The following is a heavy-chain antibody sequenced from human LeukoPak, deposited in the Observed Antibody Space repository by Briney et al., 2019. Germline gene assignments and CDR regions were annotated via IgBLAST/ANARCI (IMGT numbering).Heavy chain of an antibody. CDR1: GGSISSGGYS. Sequence: SETLSLTCAVSGGSISSGGYSWSWIRQPQGKGLEWIGYIYHSGSTYYNPSLKSRVTISVDRSKNQFSLKLSSVTAADTAVYYCASSTTVTTFYFDYWGQGTLVTVSS. V-gene: IGHV4-30-2*01. J-gene: IGHJ4*02. D-gene: IGHD4-11*01. CDR3: ASSTTVTTFYFDY. CDR2: IYHSGST.